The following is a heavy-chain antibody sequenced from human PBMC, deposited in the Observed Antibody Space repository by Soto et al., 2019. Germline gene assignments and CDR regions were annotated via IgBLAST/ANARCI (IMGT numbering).Heavy chain of an antibody. Sequence: ASVKVSCKASGYTFTSYAMHWVRQAPGQRLEWMGWINAGNGNTKYSQKFQGRVTITRDTSASTAYMELSSLRSEDTAVYYCARSLKFNTGDYYGMDVWGQGTTVTVSS. J-gene: IGHJ6*02. CDR3: ARSLKFNTGDYYGMDV. CDR2: INAGNGNT. CDR1: GYTFTSYA. D-gene: IGHD3-10*01. V-gene: IGHV1-3*01.